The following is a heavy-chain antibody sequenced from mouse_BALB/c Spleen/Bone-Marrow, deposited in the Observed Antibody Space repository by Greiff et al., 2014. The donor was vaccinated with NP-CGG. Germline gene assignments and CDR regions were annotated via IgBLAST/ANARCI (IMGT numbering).Heavy chain of an antibody. V-gene: IGHV1-69*02. CDR2: IYPSDSYT. J-gene: IGHJ4*01. Sequence: VQLQQSGAELVRPGASVKLSCKASGYTFTSYWINWVKQRPGQGLEWIGNIYPSDSYTNYNQKFEDKATLTVDKSSSTAYMQLSSPTSEDSAVYYCTLLSPMDYWGQGTSVTVSS. CDR3: TLLSPMDY. D-gene: IGHD2-1*01. CDR1: GYTFTSYW.